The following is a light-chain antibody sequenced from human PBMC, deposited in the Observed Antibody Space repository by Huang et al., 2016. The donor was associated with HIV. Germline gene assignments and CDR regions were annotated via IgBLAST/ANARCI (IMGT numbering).Light chain of an antibody. CDR2: ATS. CDR3: QQYHGIPWT. CDR1: QGIGNS. Sequence: DIQMTQSPSSLSASVGDRVTITCRESQGIGNSLAWYQQKPEKAPRLLLYATSRLESVVPARFSGSGSGTHYTLTISTLQPEDIASYYCQQYHGIPWTFGQGTKVEIK. V-gene: IGKV1-NL1*01. J-gene: IGKJ1*01.